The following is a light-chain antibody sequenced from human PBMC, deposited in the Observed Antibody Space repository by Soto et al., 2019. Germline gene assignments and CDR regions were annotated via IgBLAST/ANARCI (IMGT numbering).Light chain of an antibody. CDR3: NSYTSSTAYV. Sequence: QSALTQPASVSGSPGQSITISCTGTSSDVGGYTYVSWYQLHPGKAPKLIIYEVSNRPSGVSNRFSGSKSGNTASLTISGHQAEDEADYYCNSYTSSTAYVFGTGTKLTVL. CDR2: EVS. J-gene: IGLJ1*01. V-gene: IGLV2-14*01. CDR1: SSDVGGYTY.